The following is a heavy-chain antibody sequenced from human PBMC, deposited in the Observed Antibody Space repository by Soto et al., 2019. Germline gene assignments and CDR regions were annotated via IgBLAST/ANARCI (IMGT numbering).Heavy chain of an antibody. CDR1: GYTFTSYG. V-gene: IGHV1-18*01. Sequence: ASVKVSCKASGYTFTSYGISWVRQAPGQGLEWMGWISAYNGNTNYAQKLQGRVTMTTDTSTSTAYMELRSLRSDDTAVYYCARAKTNQRSSSGYPDYWGQGTLVTVSS. CDR2: ISAYNGNT. J-gene: IGHJ4*02. CDR3: ARAKTNQRSSSGYPDY. D-gene: IGHD3-22*01.